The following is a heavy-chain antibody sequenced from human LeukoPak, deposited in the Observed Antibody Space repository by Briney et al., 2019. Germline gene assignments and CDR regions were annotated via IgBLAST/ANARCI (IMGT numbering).Heavy chain of an antibody. CDR2: TYQRSKLYN. CDR3: ARSPSPYSSGWYFDY. CDR1: GDSVSINSAA. V-gene: IGHV6-1*01. Sequence: SQTLSLTCAISGDSVSINSAAWNWIRQSPSRGLEWLGRTYQRSKLYNDCAVSVKSRITINPDISKNQFSLQLNSVTPEDTAVYYCARSPSPYSSGWYFDYWGQGTLVTVSS. J-gene: IGHJ4*02. D-gene: IGHD6-19*01.